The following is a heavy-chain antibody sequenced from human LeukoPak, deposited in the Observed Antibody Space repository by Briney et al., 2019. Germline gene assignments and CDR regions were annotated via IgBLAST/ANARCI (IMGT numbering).Heavy chain of an antibody. CDR3: ARIRVYYYDSSGQGGDAFDI. D-gene: IGHD3-22*01. CDR1: GFTFSSYS. CDR2: ISSSSSYI. Sequence: GGSLRLPCAASGFTFSSYSMNWVRQAPGKGLEWVSSISSSSSYIYYADSVKGRFTIPRDNAKNSLYPQMNSLRAEDTAVYYCARIRVYYYDSSGQGGDAFDIWGQGTMVTVSS. J-gene: IGHJ3*02. V-gene: IGHV3-21*01.